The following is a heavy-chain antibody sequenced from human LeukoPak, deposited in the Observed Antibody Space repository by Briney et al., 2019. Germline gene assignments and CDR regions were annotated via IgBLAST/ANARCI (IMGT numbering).Heavy chain of an antibody. CDR2: ISSSGSTI. CDR1: GFTFSGYE. J-gene: IGHJ4*02. Sequence: GGSLRLSCAASGFTFSGYEMNWVRQAPGKGLEWVSCISSSGSTIYYADSVKGRFTISRDNAKNSLYLQMNSLRAEDTAVYYCAREDIAARPVSEYWGQGTLVTVSS. D-gene: IGHD6-6*01. CDR3: AREDIAARPVSEY. V-gene: IGHV3-48*03.